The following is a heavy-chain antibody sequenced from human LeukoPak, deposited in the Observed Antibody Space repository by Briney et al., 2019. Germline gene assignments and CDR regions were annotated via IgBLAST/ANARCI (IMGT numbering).Heavy chain of an antibody. J-gene: IGHJ4*02. D-gene: IGHD3-22*01. CDR2: IYHSGSA. CDR3: ARHMGPYYYDSSGVDY. CDR1: AYSISSGYY. Sequence: SETLSLTCAVSAYSISSGYYWGWIRQPPAKGLEWIGSIYHSGSAYYSPSLKSRLTISVDTSKNQFSLKLSSVTAADTAMYYCARHMGPYYYDSSGVDYWGQGTLVTVSS. V-gene: IGHV4-38-2*01.